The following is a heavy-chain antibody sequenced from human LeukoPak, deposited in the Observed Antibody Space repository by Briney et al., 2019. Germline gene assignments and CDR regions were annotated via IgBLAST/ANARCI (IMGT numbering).Heavy chain of an antibody. CDR2: IGIDSGNT. V-gene: IGHV3-48*01. CDR1: GFPFIEYS. J-gene: IGHJ4*02. CDR3: ARDHNYAFDN. D-gene: IGHD1-1*01. Sequence: GGPLRLSCTASGFPFIEYSMIWVRQAPGKGLEWISYIGIDSGNTKYADSVRGRFTISTDKAKNSLYLQMNSLRVEDTAVYYCARDHNYAFDNWGQGTLVSVAS.